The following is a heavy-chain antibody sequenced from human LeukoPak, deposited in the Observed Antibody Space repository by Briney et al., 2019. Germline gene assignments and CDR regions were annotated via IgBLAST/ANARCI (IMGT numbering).Heavy chain of an antibody. Sequence: SETLSLTCTVSGGSISSYYWSWIRQPPGKGLEWIGYIYYSGSTNYNPSLKSRVTISVDTSKNQFSLKLSSVTAADTAVYYCARGGSTSSYAFDIWGQGTMVTVSS. J-gene: IGHJ3*02. D-gene: IGHD2-2*01. CDR3: ARGGSTSSYAFDI. CDR2: IYYSGST. V-gene: IGHV4-59*01. CDR1: GGSISSYY.